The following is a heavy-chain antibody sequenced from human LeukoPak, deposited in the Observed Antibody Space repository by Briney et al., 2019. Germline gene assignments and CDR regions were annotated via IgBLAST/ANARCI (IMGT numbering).Heavy chain of an antibody. V-gene: IGHV4-31*03. CDR2: ISDSGST. J-gene: IGHJ6*02. CDR3: ARDVFQFYGMDV. CDR1: GVSFSSGDYY. D-gene: IGHD2-21*01. Sequence: SETLSLTCTVSGVSFSSGDYYWSWIRQHPEEGLEWIGFISDSGSTYYNPSLKSRLTISLDTSKNQFSLNLTSVTAADTGVYYCARDVFQFYGMDVWGQGTTVTVSS.